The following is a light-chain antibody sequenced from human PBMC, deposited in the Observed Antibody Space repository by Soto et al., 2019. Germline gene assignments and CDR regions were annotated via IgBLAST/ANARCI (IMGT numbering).Light chain of an antibody. V-gene: IGLV1-40*01. CDR1: SSNIGAGYV. J-gene: IGLJ2*01. Sequence: QSVLTQPPSVSGAPGQRVTISCTGSSSNIGAGYVVHWYQQLPGTAPKLLIYVNGNRPSGVPDRFSGSKSGTSASLAITGLQAEDEADYYCQSYDSSLSAVVFGGGTKLTVL. CDR2: VNG. CDR3: QSYDSSLSAVV.